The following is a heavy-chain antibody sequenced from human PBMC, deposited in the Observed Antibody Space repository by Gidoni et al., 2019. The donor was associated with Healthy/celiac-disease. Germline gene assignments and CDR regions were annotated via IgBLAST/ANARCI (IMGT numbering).Heavy chain of an antibody. Sequence: QVQLVQSGSELKKPGASVKVSCKASGYTFTSYAMNWVRQAPGQGLEWMGWINTNTGNPTYAQGFTGRFVFSLDTSVSTAYLQISSLKAEDTAVYYCARRGLYCSSTSCRDYYYYYYGMDVWGQGTTVTVSS. D-gene: IGHD2-2*01. CDR2: INTNTGNP. J-gene: IGHJ6*02. CDR3: ARRGLYCSSTSCRDYYYYYYGMDV. V-gene: IGHV7-4-1*02. CDR1: GYTFTSYA.